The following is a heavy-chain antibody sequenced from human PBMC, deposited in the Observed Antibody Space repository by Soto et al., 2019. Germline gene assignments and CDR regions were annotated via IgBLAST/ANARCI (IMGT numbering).Heavy chain of an antibody. J-gene: IGHJ4*02. Sequence: LSFTCTVSGGSISSYYWSWIRQPPGKGLEWIGSIYNSGIMHYNPSLRNRLTMSVDTSKNQFSLKLTSVTAADMAVYYCAGGPGVARNYWGQGTLVTVSS. CDR1: GGSISSYY. CDR2: IYNSGIM. V-gene: IGHV4-59*04. CDR3: AGGPGVARNY. D-gene: IGHD5-12*01.